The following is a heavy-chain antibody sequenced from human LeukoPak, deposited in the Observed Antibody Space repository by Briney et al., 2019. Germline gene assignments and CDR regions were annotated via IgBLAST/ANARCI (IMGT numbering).Heavy chain of an antibody. J-gene: IGHJ3*02. CDR2: ISYDGSNK. CDR1: GFTFSSYG. Sequence: PGRPLRLSCAASGFTFSSYGMHCARQAPGKGLEWVTVISYDGSNKYYADSVKGRFTISRDNSKNTLYLQMNSLRAEDTAVYYCAMYEARIVRGARGTFDIWGQGTMVTVSS. D-gene: IGHD3-10*01. V-gene: IGHV3-30*03. CDR3: AMYEARIVRGARGTFDI.